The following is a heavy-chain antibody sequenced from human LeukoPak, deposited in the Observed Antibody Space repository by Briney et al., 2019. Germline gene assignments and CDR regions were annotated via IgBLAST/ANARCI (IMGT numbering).Heavy chain of an antibody. CDR1: GFTFGDYA. CDR3: TSSYGMDV. V-gene: IGHV3-49*04. CDR2: IRSKAYGGTT. Sequence: GGSLRLSCTASGFTFGDYAMSWVRQAPGKGLEWVGFIRSKAYGGTTEYAASVKGRFTISRDDSKSIAYLQMNSLKTEDTAVYYCTSSYGMDVWGRGTTVTVSS. J-gene: IGHJ6*02.